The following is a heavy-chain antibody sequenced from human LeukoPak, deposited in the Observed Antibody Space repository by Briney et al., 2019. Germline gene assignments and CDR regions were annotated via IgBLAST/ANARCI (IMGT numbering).Heavy chain of an antibody. J-gene: IGHJ4*02. D-gene: IGHD6-13*01. Sequence: GGSLRLSCAASGFTFSSYAMSWVRQAPGKGLEWVSAISGSGGSTYYADSVKGRFTISRDNSKNTLYLQMNSLRAEDTAVYYCATVLSSLYYFDYWGQGTLVTVSS. V-gene: IGHV3-23*01. CDR1: GFTFSSYA. CDR3: ATVLSSLYYFDY. CDR2: ISGSGGST.